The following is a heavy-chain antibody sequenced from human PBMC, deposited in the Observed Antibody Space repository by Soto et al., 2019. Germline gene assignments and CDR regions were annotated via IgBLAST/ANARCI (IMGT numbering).Heavy chain of an antibody. CDR2: IIPILGIA. CDR1: GGTFSSYT. V-gene: IGHV1-69*02. D-gene: IGHD2-2*01. J-gene: IGHJ6*03. Sequence: QVQLVQSGAEVKKPGSSVKVSCKASGGTFSSYTISWVRQAPGQGLEWMGRIIPILGIANYAQKFQGRVTITADKSTSTAYMELSSLRSEDTAVYYCARSEDCSSTSCLDYYYMDVWGKGTTVTVSS. CDR3: ARSEDCSSTSCLDYYYMDV.